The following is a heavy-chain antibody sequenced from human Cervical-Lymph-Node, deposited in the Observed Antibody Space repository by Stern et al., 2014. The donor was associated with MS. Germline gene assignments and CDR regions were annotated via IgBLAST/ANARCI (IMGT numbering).Heavy chain of an antibody. CDR3: ARAGYCSPSTCSDAFDI. V-gene: IGHV1-3*01. J-gene: IGHJ3*02. CDR2: INGENGNT. Sequence: MQLVESGAEVKDPGASVKVSCKASGYSFISHAMHWVRQAPGQTFEWMGWINGENGNTKYSQKLQGRVTITRDKTTSTASMELSSLTSEDTAVYYCARAGYCSPSTCSDAFDIWGQGTMVTVSS. D-gene: IGHD2-15*01. CDR1: GYSFISHA.